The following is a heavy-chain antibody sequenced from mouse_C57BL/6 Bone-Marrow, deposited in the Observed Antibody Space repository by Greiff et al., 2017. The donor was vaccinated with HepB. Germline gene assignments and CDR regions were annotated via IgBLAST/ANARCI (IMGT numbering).Heavy chain of an antibody. CDR1: GFSFNTYA. CDR3: VRQRDYYSNYFDY. D-gene: IGHD2-5*01. J-gene: IGHJ2*01. CDR2: IRSKSNNYAT. V-gene: IGHV10-1*01. Sequence: EVQVVESGGGLVQPKGSLKLSCAASGFSFNTYAMNWVRQAPGKGLEWVARIRSKSNNYATYYADSVKDRFTISRDDSESMLYLQMNNLKTEDTAMYYCVRQRDYYSNYFDYWGQGTTLTVSS.